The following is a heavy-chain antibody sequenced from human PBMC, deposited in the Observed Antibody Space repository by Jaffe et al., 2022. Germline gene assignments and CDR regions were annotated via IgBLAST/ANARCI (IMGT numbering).Heavy chain of an antibody. CDR1: GFTFSSYG. CDR3: AKDYIPPRQMVYATYYYYYYMDV. CDR2: IRYDGSNK. D-gene: IGHD2-8*01. V-gene: IGHV3-30*02. Sequence: QVQLVESGGGVVQPGGSLRLSCAASGFTFSSYGMHWVRQAPGKGLEWVAFIRYDGSNKYYADSVKGRFTISRDNSKNTLYLQMNSLRAEDTAVYYCAKDYIPPRQMVYATYYYYYYMDVWGKGTTVTVSS. J-gene: IGHJ6*03.